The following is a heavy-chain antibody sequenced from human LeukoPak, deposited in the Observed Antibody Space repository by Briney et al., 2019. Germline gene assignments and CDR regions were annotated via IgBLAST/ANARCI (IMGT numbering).Heavy chain of an antibody. CDR2: ISYDGSNK. CDR1: GFTFGRYE. V-gene: IGHV3-30*01. CDR3: AIDYDILTGPTGFDY. Sequence: PGGSLRLSCAASGFTFGRYEMNWVRQAPGKGLEWVAVISYDGSNKYYADSVKGRFTISRDNSKNTLYLQMNSLRAEDTAVYYCAIDYDILTGPTGFDYWGQGTLVTVSS. D-gene: IGHD3-9*01. J-gene: IGHJ4*02.